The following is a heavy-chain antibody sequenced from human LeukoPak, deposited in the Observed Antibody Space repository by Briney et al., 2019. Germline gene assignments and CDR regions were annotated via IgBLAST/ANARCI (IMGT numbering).Heavy chain of an antibody. CDR1: GFSFSSSA. CDR3: AKAAGGLVY. CDR2: INDSGDST. Sequence: GGSLRLSCAASGFSFSSSAMSWVRQAPGKGLEWVSAINDSGDSTYYADSVKGRFTVSRDKSKNTLYLQMNGLRAEDTAVYYCAKAAGGLVYWGQGTLVIISS. D-gene: IGHD6-19*01. J-gene: IGHJ4*02. V-gene: IGHV3-23*01.